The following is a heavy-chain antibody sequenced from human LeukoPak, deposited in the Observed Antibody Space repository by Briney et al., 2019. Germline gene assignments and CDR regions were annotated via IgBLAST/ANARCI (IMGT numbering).Heavy chain of an antibody. D-gene: IGHD3-10*01. V-gene: IGHV1-2*02. Sequence: ASVKLSCKASGYTFTGYYMHWVRQAPGQGLEWMGWINPNSGGTNYAQKFQGRVTMTRDTSISTAYMELSRLRSDDTAVYYCARVGSITISKGYFDYWGRGTLVTVSS. J-gene: IGHJ4*02. CDR2: INPNSGGT. CDR3: ARVGSITISKGYFDY. CDR1: GYTFTGYY.